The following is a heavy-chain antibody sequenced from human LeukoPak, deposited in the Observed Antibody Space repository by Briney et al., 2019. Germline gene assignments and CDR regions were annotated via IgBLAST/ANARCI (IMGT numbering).Heavy chain of an antibody. J-gene: IGHJ4*02. CDR1: GGSVSSGNYY. CDR3: ARDTTSDGLDY. D-gene: IGHD1-14*01. Sequence: PSETLSLTCTVSGGSVSSGNYYWSWIRQPAVKALEWIGRVYTSGSTKYKPSLKSRVTISLDTSKNQFSLKLRSVTAADTAAYYCARDTTSDGLDYWGQGTLVTVSS. CDR2: VYTSGST. V-gene: IGHV4-61*02.